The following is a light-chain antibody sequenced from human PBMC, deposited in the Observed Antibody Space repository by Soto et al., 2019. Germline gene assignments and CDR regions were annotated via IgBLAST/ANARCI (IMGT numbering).Light chain of an antibody. J-gene: IGLJ1*01. Sequence: QSVLTQPASVSGSPGQSITISCTGTSSDVGSYNLVSWYQQHPGKAPKLMIYEGSKRPSGVSNRFSGSKSGNTASLTISGLQAEDEADYYCCSYAGSSTLAVYVFGTGTKLTVL. V-gene: IGLV2-23*01. CDR3: CSYAGSSTLAVYV. CDR1: SSDVGSYNL. CDR2: EGS.